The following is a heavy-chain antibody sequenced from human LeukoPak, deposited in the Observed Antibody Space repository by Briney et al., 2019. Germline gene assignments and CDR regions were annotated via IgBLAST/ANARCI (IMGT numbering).Heavy chain of an antibody. CDR3: AKDLRGYSYVMDY. J-gene: IGHJ4*02. D-gene: IGHD5-18*01. V-gene: IGHV3-9*01. CDR1: GFTFDDYA. CDR2: ISWNSGTI. Sequence: GGSLRLSCAASGFTFDDYAMHWVRQAPGKGLEWVSGISWNSGTIGYADSVKGRFTISRDNAKSSLYLEMNSLRIEDTALFYCAKDLRGYSYVMDYWGQGALVTVSS.